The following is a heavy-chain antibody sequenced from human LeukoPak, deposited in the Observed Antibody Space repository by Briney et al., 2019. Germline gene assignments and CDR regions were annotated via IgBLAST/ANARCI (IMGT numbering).Heavy chain of an antibody. Sequence: GASVKGSCKVSGYTLTELSMHWGRQAPGKGLEWMGGFYPEDGETIYAQKFQGRVTMTEDTSTDTAYMELSSLRSEDTAVYYCATQINRNYYDSSALPGFDPWGQGTLVTVSS. CDR1: GYTLTELS. J-gene: IGHJ5*02. CDR3: ATQINRNYYDSSALPGFDP. V-gene: IGHV1-24*01. CDR2: FYPEDGET. D-gene: IGHD3-22*01.